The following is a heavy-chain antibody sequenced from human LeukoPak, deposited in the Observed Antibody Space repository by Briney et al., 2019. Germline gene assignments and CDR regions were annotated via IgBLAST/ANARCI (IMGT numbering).Heavy chain of an antibody. V-gene: IGHV4-4*07. CDR2: IFHSGKT. D-gene: IGHD3-10*01. CDR1: GGSISSYY. Sequence: SETLSLTCTVSGGSISSYYWSWIRQPAGKGLEWIASIFHSGKTFYNPSLKSRVTISVQTSENQFSLKLRSVTAADTAVYYCARVLDYYVSGTYGFDYWGQGTLVTVSS. J-gene: IGHJ4*02. CDR3: ARVLDYYVSGTYGFDY.